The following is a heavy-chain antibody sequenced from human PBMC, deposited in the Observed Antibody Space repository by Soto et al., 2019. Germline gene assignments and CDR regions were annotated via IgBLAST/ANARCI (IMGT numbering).Heavy chain of an antibody. CDR2: ISSSSSTI. CDR1: GFTFSTYS. CDR3: ASLTYYDDSSGPPGY. Sequence: PGGSLRLSCAASGFTFSTYSMNWVRQAPGKGLEWVSYISSSSSTIFYTDPVKGRFTVSRDNAKNSLYLQMNSLRVEDTAVYYCASLTYYDDSSGPPGYSSQGTLDPVSS. J-gene: IGHJ4*02. D-gene: IGHD3-22*01. V-gene: IGHV3-48*01.